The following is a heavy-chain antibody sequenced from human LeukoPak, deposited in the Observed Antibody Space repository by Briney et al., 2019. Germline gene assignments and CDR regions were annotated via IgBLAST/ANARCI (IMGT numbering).Heavy chain of an antibody. CDR2: IYTSGST. V-gene: IGHV4-4*07. J-gene: IGHJ6*03. CDR1: GGSISSYY. CDR3: ARGYNWGSPTRNFYYLDV. D-gene: IGHD7-27*01. Sequence: PSQTLSLTCTVSGGSISSYYWSWLRQPAGKGLEWIGRIYTSGSTNYNTSLKSRVAMSVDTSKNQFSLKLRSVTAADTAVYYCARGYNWGSPTRNFYYLDVWGKGTTVTVSS.